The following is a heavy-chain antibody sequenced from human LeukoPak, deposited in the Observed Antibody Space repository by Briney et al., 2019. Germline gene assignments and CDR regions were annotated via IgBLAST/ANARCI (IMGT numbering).Heavy chain of an antibody. Sequence: ASVKVSCKASGYTFTSYGISWVRQAPGQGLEWMGWISAYNGNANYAQKLQGRVTMTTDTSTSTAYMELRSLRSDDTAVYYCARGYCSSTSCYAADYWGQGTLVTVSS. CDR1: GYTFTSYG. CDR2: ISAYNGNA. CDR3: ARGYCSSTSCYAADY. D-gene: IGHD2-2*01. V-gene: IGHV1-18*01. J-gene: IGHJ4*02.